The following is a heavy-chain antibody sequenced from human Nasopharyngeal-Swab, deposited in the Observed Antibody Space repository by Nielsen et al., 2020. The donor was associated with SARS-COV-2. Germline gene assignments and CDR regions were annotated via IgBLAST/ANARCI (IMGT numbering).Heavy chain of an antibody. V-gene: IGHV7-4-1*02. CDR1: GYTFTSYA. J-gene: IGHJ4*02. Sequence: ASVQVSCKASGYTFTSYAMIWGRQPPGQGLEWMGWINTYTGNPTYAQGFTGRFVFSLDTSVSTAYLQISSLKAEDTAVYYCASYSSSPAVDYWGQGTLVTVSS. CDR2: INTYTGNP. D-gene: IGHD6-6*01. CDR3: ASYSSSPAVDY.